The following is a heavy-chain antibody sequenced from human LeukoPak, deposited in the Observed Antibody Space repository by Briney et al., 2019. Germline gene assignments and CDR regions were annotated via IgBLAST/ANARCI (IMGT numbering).Heavy chain of an antibody. J-gene: IGHJ2*01. V-gene: IGHV3-7*01. Sequence: GGSLRLSCAASEFTFSNFWMSWVRQAPGKGLEWVANIKQDGSEKYSVDSVKGRFTISRDNAKNSLYLQMNSLRAEDTAVYYCARGLGLSYWYFDLWGRGTLVTVSS. D-gene: IGHD3-22*01. CDR2: IKQDGSEK. CDR3: ARGLGLSYWYFDL. CDR1: EFTFSNFW.